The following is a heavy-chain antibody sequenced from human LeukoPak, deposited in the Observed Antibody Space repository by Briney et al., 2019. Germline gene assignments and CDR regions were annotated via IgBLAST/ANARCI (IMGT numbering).Heavy chain of an antibody. J-gene: IGHJ5*02. CDR2: IYYSGST. CDR1: GGSISSGGYY. CDR3: ARAVGGDYLRDNWFDP. D-gene: IGHD4-17*01. V-gene: IGHV4-31*03. Sequence: PSETLSLTCTVSGGSISSGGYYWSWIRQHPGKGLEWIGYIYYSGSTYYNPSLKSRVTISVDTSKNQFSLKLSSVTAADTAVYYCARAVGGDYLRDNWFDPWGQGTLVTVSS.